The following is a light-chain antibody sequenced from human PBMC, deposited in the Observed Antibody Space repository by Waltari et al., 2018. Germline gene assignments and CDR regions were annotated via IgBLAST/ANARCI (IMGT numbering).Light chain of an antibody. Sequence: DVQVIQSSSTLSASVRDRVTITCRASQSITRCLAWYQQKAGTAPKLLIYKASILESGVPSRFSGGGSGTEFTLTISSLQPDDFATYYCQHYDSYSATFGRGTKVEIK. CDR2: KAS. J-gene: IGKJ4*02. CDR3: QHYDSYSAT. V-gene: IGKV1-5*03. CDR1: QSITRC.